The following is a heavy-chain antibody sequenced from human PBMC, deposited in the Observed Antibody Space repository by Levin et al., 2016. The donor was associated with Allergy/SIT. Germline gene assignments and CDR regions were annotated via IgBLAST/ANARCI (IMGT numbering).Heavy chain of an antibody. CDR3: ARDDGRGVGATPLGYFDY. CDR2: ISKDGSDD. Sequence: GESLKISCVASGFAFSYYAMHWVRQAPDRGLEWVAGISKDGSDDDYADSVKGRFTISRDNSKNTLYLFLTNVRLADAAIYFCARDDGRGVGATPLGYFDYWGQGMLVTVSS. V-gene: IGHV3-30*04. CDR1: GFAFSYYA. J-gene: IGHJ4*02. D-gene: IGHD1-26*01.